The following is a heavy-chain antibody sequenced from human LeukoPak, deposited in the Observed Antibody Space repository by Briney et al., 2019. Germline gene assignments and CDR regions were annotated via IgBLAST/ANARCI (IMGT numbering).Heavy chain of an antibody. CDR2: ISGSGGST. CDR1: GFTFSTYW. J-gene: IGHJ6*03. Sequence: GGSLRLSCAASGFTFSTYWMTWVRQAPGKGLEWVSAISGSGGSTYYADSVKGRFTISRDNSKNTLYLQMNSLRAEDTAVYYCAKGGGYSYYYYYYMDVWGKGTTVTISS. D-gene: IGHD2-21*01. V-gene: IGHV3-23*01. CDR3: AKGGGYSYYYYYYMDV.